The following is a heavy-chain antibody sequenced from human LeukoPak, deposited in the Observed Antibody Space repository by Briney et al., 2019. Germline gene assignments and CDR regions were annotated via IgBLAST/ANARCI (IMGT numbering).Heavy chain of an antibody. D-gene: IGHD1-26*01. V-gene: IGHV3-21*01. CDR1: GFTFSTYN. Sequence: PGGSLRLSCAASGFTFSTYNMNWVRQAPGKGLEWVSSISSSSNYIYYADSVKGRFTISRDNAKNSLYLQMKSLRAEDTDVYYCARDVGASAPDAFDIWGQGTMVTVSS. CDR2: ISSSSNYI. J-gene: IGHJ3*02. CDR3: ARDVGASAPDAFDI.